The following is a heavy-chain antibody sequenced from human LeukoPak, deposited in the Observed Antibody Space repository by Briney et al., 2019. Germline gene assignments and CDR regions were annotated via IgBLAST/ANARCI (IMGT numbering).Heavy chain of an antibody. J-gene: IGHJ4*02. V-gene: IGHV1-8*01. D-gene: IGHD2-15*01. Sequence: EASVKVSCKASGYTFTSYDIHWVRQATGQGLAWMGWMNPNSGNTGYAQKFQGRVTMTRNTSISTAYMELSSLGSEDTAVYYCARGAPGSYCSGGSCPYFDYWGQGTLVAVSS. CDR2: MNPNSGNT. CDR1: GYTFTSYD. CDR3: ARGAPGSYCSGGSCPYFDY.